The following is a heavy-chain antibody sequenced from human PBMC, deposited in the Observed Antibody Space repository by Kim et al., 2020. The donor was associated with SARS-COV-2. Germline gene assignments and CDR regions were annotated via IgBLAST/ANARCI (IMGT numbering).Heavy chain of an antibody. Sequence: GRFTISRDNSKNTLYLQMNSLRAVNTSVYYCARDWGAGYGILTGQRPFDYWGQGTLVTVSS. J-gene: IGHJ4*02. CDR3: ARDWGAGYGILTGQRPFDY. V-gene: IGHV3-64*04. D-gene: IGHD3-9*01.